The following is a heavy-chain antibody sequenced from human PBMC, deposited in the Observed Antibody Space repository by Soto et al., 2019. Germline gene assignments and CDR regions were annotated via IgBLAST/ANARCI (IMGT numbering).Heavy chain of an antibody. CDR2: INPNSGGT. CDR1: GYTFTGYY. J-gene: IGHJ6*02. V-gene: IGHV1-2*04. D-gene: IGHD3-10*01. Sequence: ASVKVSCKASGYTFTGYYMHWVRQAPGQGLEWMGWINPNSGGTNYAQKFQGWVTMTRDTSISTAYMELSRLRSDDTAVYYCARDRPGSTSYYYYYYGMDVSGQGTTVTVSS. CDR3: ARDRPGSTSYYYYYYGMDV.